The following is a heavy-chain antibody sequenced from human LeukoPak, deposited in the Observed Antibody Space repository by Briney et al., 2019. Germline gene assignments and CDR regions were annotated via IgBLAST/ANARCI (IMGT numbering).Heavy chain of an antibody. Sequence: SETLSLTCTVSGGSISSSSYYWGWIRQPPGKGLEWIGSMYYSGSTYYNPSLKSRVTISVDTSKNQFSLRLSSVSAADTAVYYCARQYYDYVWGTHPYYFDYWGQGTLVTVSS. D-gene: IGHD3-16*01. CDR2: MYYSGST. CDR3: ARQYYDYVWGTHPYYFDY. V-gene: IGHV4-39*07. CDR1: GGSISSSSYY. J-gene: IGHJ4*02.